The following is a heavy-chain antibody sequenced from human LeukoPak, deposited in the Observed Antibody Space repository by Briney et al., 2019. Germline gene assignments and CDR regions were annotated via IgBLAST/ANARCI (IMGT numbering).Heavy chain of an antibody. CDR1: GYTFTSYD. Sequence: ASVKVSCKASGYTFTSYDINWVRQATGQGLEWMGRINPNSGGTNYAQKFQGRVTMTRDTSISTAYMELSRLRSDDTAVYYCASREAIVLMVYATEPFDYWGQGTLVTVSS. V-gene: IGHV1-2*06. CDR2: INPNSGGT. J-gene: IGHJ4*02. D-gene: IGHD2-8*01. CDR3: ASREAIVLMVYATEPFDY.